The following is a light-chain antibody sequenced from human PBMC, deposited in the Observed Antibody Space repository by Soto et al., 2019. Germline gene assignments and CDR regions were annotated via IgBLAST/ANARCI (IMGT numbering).Light chain of an antibody. J-gene: IGKJ1*01. Sequence: EIVMTQSPATLSVSPGERATLSCRASQSVSSDLAWYHQKPGQAPRLLIYGASTRATGIPARFSGSGSGTEFTLTINSLKYEDFAVYYCQQYNNWPRTFGQGTKVDIK. CDR1: QSVSSD. V-gene: IGKV3-15*01. CDR2: GAS. CDR3: QQYNNWPRT.